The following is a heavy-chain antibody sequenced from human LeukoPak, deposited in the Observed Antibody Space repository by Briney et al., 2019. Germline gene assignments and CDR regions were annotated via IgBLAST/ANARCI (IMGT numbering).Heavy chain of an antibody. CDR3: ARTIGELTYYFDY. D-gene: IGHD3-10*01. CDR1: GGTFSSYA. V-gene: IGHV1-69*05. CDR2: IIPIFGTA. Sequence: ASVKVSCKASGGTFSSYAISWVRQAPGQGLEWMGGIIPIFGTANYAQKFQGRVTITTDESTSTAYMELRSLRSDDTAVYYCARTIGELTYYFDYWGQGTLVTVSS. J-gene: IGHJ4*02.